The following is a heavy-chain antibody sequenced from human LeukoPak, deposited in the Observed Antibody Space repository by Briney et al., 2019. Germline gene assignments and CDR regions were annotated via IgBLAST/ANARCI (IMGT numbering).Heavy chain of an antibody. V-gene: IGHV3-20*04. Sequence: GGSLRLSCAASGFTFDDYGMSWVRQVPGKGLEWVSGINWNGGSTGYADSVKGRFTISRDNAKNSMYRQMNSLRAEDTALYYCAREGSSGWFYYLDYWGQGTLVTVSS. D-gene: IGHD6-19*01. CDR2: INWNGGST. J-gene: IGHJ4*02. CDR3: AREGSSGWFYYLDY. CDR1: GFTFDDYG.